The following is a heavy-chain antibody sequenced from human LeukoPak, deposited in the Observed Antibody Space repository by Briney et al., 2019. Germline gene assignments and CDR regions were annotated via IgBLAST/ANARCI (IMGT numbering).Heavy chain of an antibody. Sequence: GGSLRLSCAASGFTFSDYYMSWIRQAPGKGLEWVSSISSSSSYIYYADSVKGRFTISRDNAKNSLYLQMNSLRAEDTAVYYCARTAAAGTFNWFDPWGQGTLVTVSS. J-gene: IGHJ5*02. CDR1: GFTFSDYY. V-gene: IGHV3-11*06. CDR2: ISSSSSYI. CDR3: ARTAAAGTFNWFDP. D-gene: IGHD6-13*01.